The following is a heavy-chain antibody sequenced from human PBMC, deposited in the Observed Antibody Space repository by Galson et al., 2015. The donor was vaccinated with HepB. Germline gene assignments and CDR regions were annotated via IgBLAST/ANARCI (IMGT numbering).Heavy chain of an antibody. CDR1: GFTFSSYG. D-gene: IGHD3-10*01. V-gene: IGHV3-30*03. Sequence: SLRLSCAASGFTFSSYGMHWVRQAPGKGLEWVAVISYDGSNKYYADSVKGRFTISRDNSKNTLYLQMNSLRAEDTAVYYCARGDYYGSGSYRFGGQGTLVTVSS. CDR3: ARGDYYGSGSYRF. CDR2: ISYDGSNK. J-gene: IGHJ4*02.